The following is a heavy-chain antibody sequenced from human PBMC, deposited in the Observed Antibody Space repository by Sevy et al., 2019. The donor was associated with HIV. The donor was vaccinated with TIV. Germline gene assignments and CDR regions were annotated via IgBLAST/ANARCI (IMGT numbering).Heavy chain of an antibody. Sequence: ASVKVSCKVSGKTLIELSMHWVRQAPGKGLEWMGSFDPEDGKRIYARKFQGRVSMTEDTSIDTAYMELSSLRSEDTAVFYCAITKDYYDNSGSPFDYWGQGTLVTVSS. D-gene: IGHD3-22*01. V-gene: IGHV1-24*01. J-gene: IGHJ4*02. CDR2: FDPEDGKR. CDR1: GKTLIELS. CDR3: AITKDYYDNSGSPFDY.